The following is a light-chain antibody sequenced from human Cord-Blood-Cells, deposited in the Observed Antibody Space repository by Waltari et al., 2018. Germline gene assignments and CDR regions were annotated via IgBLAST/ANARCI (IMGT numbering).Light chain of an antibody. CDR2: LGS. CDR1: QSLLHSNGYNY. Sequence: DIVMTPSPLSLPVTPGEPASISRMYSQSLLHSNGYNYLDWYLQKPGQSPQILIYLGSNRASGVPDRFRGSGSGTDFTLKISSVEAEDVGVYYCMQALQISLT. CDR3: MQALQISLT. J-gene: IGKJ4*01. V-gene: IGKV2-28*01.